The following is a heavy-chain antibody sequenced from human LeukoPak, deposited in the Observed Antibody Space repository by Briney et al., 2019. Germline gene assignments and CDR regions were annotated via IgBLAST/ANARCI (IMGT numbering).Heavy chain of an antibody. CDR2: IRTKPNSYAT. Sequence: GGSLRLSCAASGFTFSESTMHWVRQGCGKVLEWVGGIRTKPNSYATEYAASVKGRFTISRDDSKNAAYLQMNSLKTEDTAVYYCTRGGYGGNYYGIDYWGQGTLVTVSS. CDR1: GFTFSEST. V-gene: IGHV3-73*01. J-gene: IGHJ4*02. D-gene: IGHD1-26*01. CDR3: TRGGYGGNYYGIDY.